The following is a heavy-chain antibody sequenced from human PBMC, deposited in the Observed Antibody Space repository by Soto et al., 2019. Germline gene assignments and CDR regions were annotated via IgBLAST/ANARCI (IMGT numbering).Heavy chain of an antibody. D-gene: IGHD3-10*01. V-gene: IGHV1-18*01. J-gene: IGHJ5*02. Sequence: QVQLVQSGAEVKKPGASVKVSCKASGYTFTNYGISWVRQAPGQGLEWMGWINTYNGNTNHAQKLQGRVTMTTDTSTSTGYRELRSLRSDDAAAYYCARGVGSGTYYNPYNSFAPWGQGTQVTVSS. CDR1: GYTFTNYG. CDR3: ARGVGSGTYYNPYNSFAP. CDR2: INTYNGNT.